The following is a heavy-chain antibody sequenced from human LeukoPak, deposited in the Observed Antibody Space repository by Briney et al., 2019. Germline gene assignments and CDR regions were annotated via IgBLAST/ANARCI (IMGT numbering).Heavy chain of an antibody. CDR3: ARVVSSREGSYYFDY. Sequence: SETLSLTCTVSGGSVSSGSYFWNWIRQSPGQGLGWIASIYYSRSTNYNPSLKSRVTISVDTSKNQFSLKLTSVTAADTAVYYCARVVSSREGSYYFDYWGQGTLVTVSS. D-gene: IGHD3-16*02. V-gene: IGHV4-61*01. CDR1: GGSVSSGSYF. J-gene: IGHJ4*02. CDR2: IYYSRST.